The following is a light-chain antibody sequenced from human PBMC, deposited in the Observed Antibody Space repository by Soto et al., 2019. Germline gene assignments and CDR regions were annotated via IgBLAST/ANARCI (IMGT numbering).Light chain of an antibody. CDR2: GAS. V-gene: IGKV3-20*01. J-gene: IGKJ5*01. Sequence: EIVLTQSPGTLSLYPGERATLSCRAVQSFNSIYLAWYQQKPGQAPRLLIYGASSRATGIPDRFSGSGSGTDFTLTISRLEPEDFAVYFCQRYGSSPLITFGQGTRLEIK. CDR3: QRYGSSPLIT. CDR1: QSFNSIY.